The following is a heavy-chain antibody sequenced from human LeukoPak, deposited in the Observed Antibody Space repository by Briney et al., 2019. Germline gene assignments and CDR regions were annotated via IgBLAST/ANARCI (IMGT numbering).Heavy chain of an antibody. CDR3: AKGRCSGPGCDSFDY. J-gene: IGHJ4*02. Sequence: GESLRLSCAASGLVFGQYAMAWVRQAPGKGLECVSIISDDSSFTYYLDSVKGRSTIFRDNSKNTLYLHMNSLKAEDTAVYYCAKGRCSGPGCDSFDYWGQGTLVTVSS. D-gene: IGHD5-12*01. CDR2: ISDDSSFT. V-gene: IGHV3-23*01. CDR1: GLVFGQYA.